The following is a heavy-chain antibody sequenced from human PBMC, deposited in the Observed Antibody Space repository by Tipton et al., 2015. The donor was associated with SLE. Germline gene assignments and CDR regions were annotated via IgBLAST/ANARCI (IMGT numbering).Heavy chain of an antibody. CDR1: GGSISSSSYY. Sequence: TLSLTCTVSGGSISSSSYYWGWIRQPPGKGLEWIGSIYYSGSTYYNPSLKRRVTISVDTSKNQFSLKLSSVTAADTAVYYCARPGGSGTKGYGAFDIWGQGTLVTVSS. CDR3: ARPGGSGTKGYGAFDI. CDR2: IYYSGST. J-gene: IGHJ3*02. D-gene: IGHD3-10*01. V-gene: IGHV4-39*01.